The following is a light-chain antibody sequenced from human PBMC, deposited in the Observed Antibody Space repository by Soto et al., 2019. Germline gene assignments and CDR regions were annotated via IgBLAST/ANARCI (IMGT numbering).Light chain of an antibody. CDR2: KAS. CDR3: QQYKTFSWT. Sequence: DIQMTQSPSTLSGSVGDRVTITCRASQTISSWLAWYHQKPGKAPKLLIYKASTLKSGVPSRFSGSGSGTEFTLTISSLQPDDFATYYCQQYKTFSWTFGQGTKVDIK. V-gene: IGKV1-5*03. J-gene: IGKJ1*01. CDR1: QTISSW.